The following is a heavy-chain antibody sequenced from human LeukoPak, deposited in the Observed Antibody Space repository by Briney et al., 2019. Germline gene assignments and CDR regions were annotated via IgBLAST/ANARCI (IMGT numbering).Heavy chain of an antibody. D-gene: IGHD4-17*01. CDR3: ARGAHLYGDYSHDAFDI. J-gene: IGHJ3*02. CDR1: GFTVSSNY. Sequence: PGGSLRLSCAASGFTVSSNYMSWVRQAPGKGLEWVSVIYSGGSTYYADSVKGRFTISRLNSKNTLYLQMNSLRAEDTAVYYCARGAHLYGDYSHDAFDIWGQGTMVTVSS. CDR2: IYSGGST. V-gene: IGHV3-53*04.